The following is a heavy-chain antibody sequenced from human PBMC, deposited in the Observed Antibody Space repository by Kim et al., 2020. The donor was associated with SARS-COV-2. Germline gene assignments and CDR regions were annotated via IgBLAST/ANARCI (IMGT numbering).Heavy chain of an antibody. V-gene: IGHV3-23*01. D-gene: IGHD1-26*01. Sequence: GGSLRLSCAASGFTFSSYAMSWVRQAPGKGLEWVSAISGSGGSTYYADSVKGRFTISRDNSKNTLYLQMNSLRAEDTAVYYCATIVGATGTFQHWGQGTLVTVSS. CDR1: GFTFSSYA. CDR2: ISGSGGST. CDR3: ATIVGATGTFQH. J-gene: IGHJ1*01.